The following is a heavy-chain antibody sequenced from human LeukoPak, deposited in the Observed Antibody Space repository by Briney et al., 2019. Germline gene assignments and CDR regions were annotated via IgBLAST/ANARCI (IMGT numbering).Heavy chain of an antibody. J-gene: IGHJ4*02. CDR1: GGSISSGDYY. Sequence: SQTLSLTCTVSGGSISSGDYYWSWIRQPPGKGLEWIGYIYYSGSTYYNPSLKSRVTISVDTSKNQFSLKLSSVTAADTAMYYCASHEYYYGSGRLGDYWGQGTLVTVSS. V-gene: IGHV4-30-4*01. CDR3: ASHEYYYGSGRLGDY. D-gene: IGHD3-10*01. CDR2: IYYSGST.